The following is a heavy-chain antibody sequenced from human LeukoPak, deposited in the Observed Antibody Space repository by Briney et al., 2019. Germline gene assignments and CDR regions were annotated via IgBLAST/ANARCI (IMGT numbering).Heavy chain of an antibody. CDR1: GGSISSYY. Sequence: SETLSLTCTVSGGSISSYYWSWIRQPPGKGLEWIGYMYYSGSTNYNPSLKSRVTISVDTSKNQFSLKLSSVTAADTAVYYCARERAYRDAFDIWGQGTMVTVSS. CDR2: MYYSGST. V-gene: IGHV4-59*01. J-gene: IGHJ3*02. CDR3: ARERAYRDAFDI. D-gene: IGHD1-1*01.